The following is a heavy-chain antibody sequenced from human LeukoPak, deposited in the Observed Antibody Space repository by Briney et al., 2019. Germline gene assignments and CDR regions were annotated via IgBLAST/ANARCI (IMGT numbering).Heavy chain of an antibody. CDR3: AKDLGYVCSGGSCYQADY. D-gene: IGHD2-15*01. CDR2: ISYDGSNK. CDR1: GFTLSSYG. V-gene: IGHV3-30*18. Sequence: GGSLRLSCAASGFTLSSYGMHWVRQAPGKGLEWVAVISYDGSNKYYADSVKGRFTISRDNSKNTLYLQMNSLRAEDTAVYYCAKDLGYVCSGGSCYQADYWGQGTLVTVSS. J-gene: IGHJ4*02.